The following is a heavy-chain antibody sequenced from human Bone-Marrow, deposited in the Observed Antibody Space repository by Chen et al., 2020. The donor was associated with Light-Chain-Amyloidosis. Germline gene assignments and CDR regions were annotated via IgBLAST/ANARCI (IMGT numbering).Heavy chain of an antibody. CDR3: AKEPSRHMVRGEPELDY. Sequence: EVQLVESGGGLVQPGGSLRLSCAASGFTFSTYAMHWVRQAPGKGLEYVSAITDNGGTTYYANSVKGRFTISRDNSKNTLYLQMNSLRAEDTAVYYCAKEPSRHMVRGEPELDYWGQGTLVTVSS. CDR1: GFTFSTYA. J-gene: IGHJ4*02. CDR2: ITDNGGTT. D-gene: IGHD3-10*01. V-gene: IGHV3-64*01.